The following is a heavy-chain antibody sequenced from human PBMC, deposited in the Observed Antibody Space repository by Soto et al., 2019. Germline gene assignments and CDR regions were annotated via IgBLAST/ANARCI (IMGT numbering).Heavy chain of an antibody. J-gene: IGHJ3*02. Sequence: ASVKVSCKASGYTFITYGISWVRQAPGQGLEWMGWISTYNGNTQFAQKFQGRVTMTTDTSTSTVYMELSSLRSEDTAVYYCARDPPQYCSGGSCYSVAFDIWGQGTMVTVSS. CDR1: GYTFITYG. V-gene: IGHV1-18*01. D-gene: IGHD2-15*01. CDR2: ISTYNGNT. CDR3: ARDPPQYCSGGSCYSVAFDI.